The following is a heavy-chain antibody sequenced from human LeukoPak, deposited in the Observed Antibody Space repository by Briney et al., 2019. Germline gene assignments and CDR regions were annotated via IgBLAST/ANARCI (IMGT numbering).Heavy chain of an antibody. CDR2: IYYSGST. CDR3: AGGGYYYDSSGYWGAFDI. D-gene: IGHD3-22*01. V-gene: IGHV4-59*01. Sequence: SETLSLTCTVSGGSISSYYWSWIRQPPGKGLEWIGYIYYSGSTNYNPSLKSRVTISVDTSKNQFSLKLGPVTAADTAVYYCAGGGYYYDSSGYWGAFDIWGQGTMVTVSS. J-gene: IGHJ3*02. CDR1: GGSISSYY.